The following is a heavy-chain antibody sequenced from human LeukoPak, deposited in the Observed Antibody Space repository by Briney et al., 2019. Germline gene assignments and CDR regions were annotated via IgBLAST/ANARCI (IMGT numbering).Heavy chain of an antibody. V-gene: IGHV4-59*11. CDR3: ASTRPDYYDSSGYYLDAFDI. J-gene: IGHJ3*02. CDR1: GGSISSHY. CDR2: TYYSGST. Sequence: SETLSLTCTVSGGSISSHYWGWIRQPPGEVREWNGYTYYSGSTTYNPSLKSRITISIDTSTNHFSLKLRTVTAADTAVYYCASTRPDYYDSSGYYLDAFDIWGQGTMVTVSS. D-gene: IGHD3-22*01.